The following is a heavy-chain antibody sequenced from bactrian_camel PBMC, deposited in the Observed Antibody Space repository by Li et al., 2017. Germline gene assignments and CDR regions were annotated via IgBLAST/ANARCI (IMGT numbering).Heavy chain of an antibody. J-gene: IGHJ6*01. D-gene: IGHD2*01. CDR1: GYTMIRYC. V-gene: IGHV3S57*01. CDR2: FNNDDST. CDR3: AARGPYCYTKLSVADFTY. Sequence: HVQLVESGGGSVEAGGSLTLSCEISGYTMIRYCMGWFRQAPGKEREGVASFNNDDSTNYEDSVKGRFTISKDKEKNILYLQMTDLKPEDTAVYYCAARGPYCYTKLSVADFTYWGQGTQVTVS.